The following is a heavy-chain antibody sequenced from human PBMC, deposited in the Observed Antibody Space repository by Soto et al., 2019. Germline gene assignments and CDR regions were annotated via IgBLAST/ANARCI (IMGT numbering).Heavy chain of an antibody. Sequence: QITLKESGPTLVKPTQTLTLTCTFSGFSLSTSGVGVGWIRQPPGKALEWLALISWDDVQRYSPSLKSRLSPATDTSKNPVVLTMTNMDPVDTATYYCAHRRIVGTSNWFDPWGQGTLVTVSS. V-gene: IGHV2-5*02. CDR3: AHRRIVGTSNWFDP. J-gene: IGHJ5*02. D-gene: IGHD2-21*01. CDR2: ISWDDVQ. CDR1: GFSLSTSGVG.